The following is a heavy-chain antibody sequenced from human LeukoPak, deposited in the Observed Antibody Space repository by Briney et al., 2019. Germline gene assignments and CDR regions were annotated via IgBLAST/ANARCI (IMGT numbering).Heavy chain of an antibody. CDR1: GFTFNTYG. V-gene: IGHV3-33*01. D-gene: IGHD5-18*01. CDR2: IWHDGSNK. J-gene: IGHJ3*02. CDR3: ARGGQLWFSDGFDI. Sequence: PGGSLRLSCAASGFTFNTYGINWVRQAPGKGLEWVAVIWHDGSNKYYAESVKGRFTISRDNSKNTLYLQMNSLRDEDTAVYYCARGGQLWFSDGFDIWGQGTMVTVSS.